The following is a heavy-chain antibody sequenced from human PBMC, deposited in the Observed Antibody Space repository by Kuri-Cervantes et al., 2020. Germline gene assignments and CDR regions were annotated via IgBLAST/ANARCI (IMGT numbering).Heavy chain of an antibody. CDR3: ARDRNADAFDI. CDR1: GGSISSYY. Sequence: SETLSLTCTVSGGSISSYYWSWIRQPPGKGLEWIGYIYYSGSTYYNPSLKSRVTISVDTSKNQFSLKLSSVTAADTAVYYCARDRNADAFDIWGQGTMVTVSS. CDR2: IYYSGST. J-gene: IGHJ3*02. V-gene: IGHV4-59*12.